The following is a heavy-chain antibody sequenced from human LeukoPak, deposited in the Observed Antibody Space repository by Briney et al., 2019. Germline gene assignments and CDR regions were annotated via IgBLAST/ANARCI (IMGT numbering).Heavy chain of an antibody. D-gene: IGHD1-1*01. CDR1: GYTFTGYY. CDR2: INPNSGGT. V-gene: IGHV1-2*02. J-gene: IGHJ4*02. CDR3: ARDPSLEEDWNRYFDY. Sequence: GASVKVSCKASGYTFTGYYMHWVRQAPGQGLEWMGWINPNSGGTNYAQKFQGRVTMTRDTSISTAYVELSRLRSDDTAVYYCARDPSLEEDWNRYFDYWGQGTLVTVSS.